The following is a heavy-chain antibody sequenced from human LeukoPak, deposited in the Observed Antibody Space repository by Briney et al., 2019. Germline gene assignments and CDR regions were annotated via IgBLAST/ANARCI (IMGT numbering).Heavy chain of an antibody. D-gene: IGHD2-2*02. CDR2: IYYTGST. CDR1: GGSVTGGTHS. CDR3: AEIPFSYYALDV. V-gene: IGHV4-61*01. Sequence: PSETLSLTCTVSGGSVTGGTHSWSWIRQPPGKGLEWLGYIYYTGSTNYNPSLKSRVTISLDTSNNQFSLKLSSVTAADTAVYYCAEIPFSYYALDVWGQGTTVTVSS. J-gene: IGHJ6*02.